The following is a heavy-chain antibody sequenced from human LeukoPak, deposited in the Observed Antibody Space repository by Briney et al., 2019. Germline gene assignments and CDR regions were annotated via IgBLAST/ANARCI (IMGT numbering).Heavy chain of an antibody. J-gene: IGHJ4*02. D-gene: IGHD3-3*01. V-gene: IGHV4-59*12. CDR2: IYYSGST. CDR3: ARGRPTYDFWSGYYADY. CDR1: GGSISCYY. Sequence: PSETLSLTCTVSGGSISCYYWSWIRQPPGKGLEWIGYIYYSGSTNYNPSLKSRVTISVDTSKNQFSLKLNSVTAADTAVYYCARGRPTYDFWSGYYADYWGQGTLVTVSS.